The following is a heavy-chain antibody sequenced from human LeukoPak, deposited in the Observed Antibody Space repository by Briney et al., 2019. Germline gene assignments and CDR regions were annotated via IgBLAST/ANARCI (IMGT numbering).Heavy chain of an antibody. CDR3: ARGPPIAAAGRFDP. Sequence: SETLSLTCAVYGGSFSGYYWSWIRQPPGKGLEWIGEINHSGSTNYNPSLKSRVTISVDTSKNQFSLKLSSVTAADTAVYYCARGPPIAAAGRFDPWGQGTLVTVSS. CDR2: INHSGST. CDR1: GGSFSGYY. J-gene: IGHJ5*02. D-gene: IGHD6-13*01. V-gene: IGHV4-34*01.